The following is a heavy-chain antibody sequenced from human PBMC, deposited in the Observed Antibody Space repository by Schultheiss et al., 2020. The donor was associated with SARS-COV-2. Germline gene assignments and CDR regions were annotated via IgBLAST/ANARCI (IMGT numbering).Heavy chain of an antibody. CDR1: GFTFDDYA. J-gene: IGHJ4*02. Sequence: GGSLRLSCAASGFTFDDYAMHWVRQAPGKGLEWVSGISWNSGSIGYADSVKGRFTISRDNAKNSLYLQMNSLRAEDMALYYCAKDLDHYYDSSGYYYWGQGTLVTVSS. D-gene: IGHD3-22*01. CDR3: AKDLDHYYDSSGYYY. CDR2: ISWNSGSI. V-gene: IGHV3-9*03.